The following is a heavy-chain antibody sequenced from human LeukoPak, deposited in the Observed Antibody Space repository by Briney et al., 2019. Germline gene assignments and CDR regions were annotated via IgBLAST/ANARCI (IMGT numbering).Heavy chain of an antibody. V-gene: IGHV1-69*01. Sequence: SVKVSCKASGGTFSSYAISRVRQAPGQGLEWMGATIPIFGTANYAQKFQGRVTITADESTSTAYMELSSLRSEDTAVYYCARVTTWGSHPRNFDYWGQGTLVTVSS. CDR1: GGTFSSYA. CDR3: ARVTTWGSHPRNFDY. CDR2: TIPIFGTA. J-gene: IGHJ4*02. D-gene: IGHD7-27*01.